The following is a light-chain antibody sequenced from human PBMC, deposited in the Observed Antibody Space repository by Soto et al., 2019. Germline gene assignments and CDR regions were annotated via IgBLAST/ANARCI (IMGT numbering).Light chain of an antibody. CDR1: SSDVGGYNY. CDR3: SSYTSSSTLV. J-gene: IGLJ1*01. V-gene: IGLV2-14*01. Sequence: QSVLTQPASVSGCPGQSITISCTGTSSDVGGYNYVSWYQQHPGKAPKLMIYDVSNRPSGVSNRFSGSKSGNTASLTISGLQAEDEAEYYCSSYTSSSTLVFGTGTKVTVL. CDR2: DVS.